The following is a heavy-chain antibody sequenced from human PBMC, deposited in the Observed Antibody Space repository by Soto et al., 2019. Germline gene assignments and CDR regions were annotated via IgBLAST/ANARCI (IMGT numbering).Heavy chain of an antibody. CDR2: IYYSGTT. J-gene: IGHJ4*02. CDR3: ARGIDYGDLDY. D-gene: IGHD4-17*01. CDR1: GGSISSYY. V-gene: IGHV4-59*01. Sequence: SESLSLACTVSGGSISSYYWSWIRQPPGKGLEWIGYIYYSGTTNYNPSLKSRVTISVDTSKTQFSLKLSSVTAAATAVYSCARGIDYGDLDYWGQGTLVTVSS.